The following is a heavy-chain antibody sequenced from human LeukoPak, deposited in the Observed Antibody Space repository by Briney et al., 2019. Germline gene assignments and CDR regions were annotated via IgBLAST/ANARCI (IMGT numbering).Heavy chain of an antibody. D-gene: IGHD3-3*01. CDR2: IYSGGST. V-gene: IGHV3-53*01. J-gene: IGHJ6*03. CDR1: FFTISSNY. Sequence: PGGSLRLSCAASFFTISSNYMSWVRQAPGKGLEWVSVIYSGGSTYYADSVKGRFTISRDNSKNTLYLQMNSLRAEDTAVYYSATVTSVSDFWSGSSRYYYYYMDVWGKGTTVTVSS. CDR3: ATVTSVSDFWSGSSRYYYYYMDV.